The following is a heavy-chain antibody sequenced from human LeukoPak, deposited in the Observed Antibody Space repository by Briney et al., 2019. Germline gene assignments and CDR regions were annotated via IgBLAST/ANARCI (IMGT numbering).Heavy chain of an antibody. CDR2: ISYDGSNK. D-gene: IGHD6-19*01. J-gene: IGHJ4*02. CDR3: ASEGGSGWYEPYYFDY. V-gene: IGHV3-30-3*01. CDR1: GFTFSSYA. Sequence: GGSLRLSCAASGFTFSSYAMHWVRQAPGKGLEWVAVISYDGSNKYYADSVKGRFTISRDNSKNTLYLQMNSLRAEDTAVYYCASEGGSGWYEPYYFDYWGQGTLVTVSS.